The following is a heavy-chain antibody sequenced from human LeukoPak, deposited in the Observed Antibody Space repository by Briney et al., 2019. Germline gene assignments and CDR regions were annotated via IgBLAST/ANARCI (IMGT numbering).Heavy chain of an antibody. CDR2: ISYDGSNK. CDR1: GFPFRDYP. Sequence: PGTSLRLSCEASGFPFRDYPMHWVRQAPGKGLEWVAVISYDGSNKYYADSVKGRFTISRDNSKNTLYLQMNSLRAEDTAVYYCAKDRYYGSGSPGYWGQGTLVTVSS. J-gene: IGHJ4*02. CDR3: AKDRYYGSGSPGY. D-gene: IGHD3-10*01. V-gene: IGHV3-30*18.